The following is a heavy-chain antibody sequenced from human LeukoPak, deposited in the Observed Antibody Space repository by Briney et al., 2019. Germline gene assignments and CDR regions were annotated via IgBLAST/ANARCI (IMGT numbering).Heavy chain of an antibody. V-gene: IGHV1-18*01. D-gene: IGHD3-22*01. J-gene: IGHJ5*02. CDR1: GYTFTSYG. Sequence: ASVKVSCKASGYTFTSYGISWVRQAPGQGLEWMGWISAYNGNTNYAQKFQGRVTMTEDTSTDTAYMELSSLRSEDTAVYYCATYPGSGYYDSSGYYWGGFDPWGQGTLVTVSS. CDR2: ISAYNGNT. CDR3: ATYPGSGYYDSSGYYWGGFDP.